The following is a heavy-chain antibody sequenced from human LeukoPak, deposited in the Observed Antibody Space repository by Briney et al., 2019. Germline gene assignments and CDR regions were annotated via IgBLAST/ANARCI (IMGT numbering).Heavy chain of an antibody. CDR3: ARGRIFDY. V-gene: IGHV4-34*01. CDR2: INHSGGT. CDR1: GGSFSGYD. Sequence: SETLSLTCAVYGGSFSGYDWSWIRQPPGKGLEWIGEINHSGGTNYNPSLKSRVTISVDTSKNQFSLKLSSVTAADTAVYYCARGRIFDYWGQGTLVTVSS. D-gene: IGHD1-14*01. J-gene: IGHJ4*02.